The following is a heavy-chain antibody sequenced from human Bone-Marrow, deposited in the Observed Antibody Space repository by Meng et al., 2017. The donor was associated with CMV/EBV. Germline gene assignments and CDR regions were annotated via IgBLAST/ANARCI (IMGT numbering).Heavy chain of an antibody. J-gene: IGHJ6*02. Sequence: ASEKVSCKASGGTFSSYAISWVRQAPGQGLEWMGWINPNSGGTNYAQKFQGRVTMTRDTSISTAYMELSRLRSDDTAVYYCARASPPKTRQYYDFWSAPRAGMDVWGQGTTVTVSS. CDR1: GGTFSSYA. CDR3: ARASPPKTRQYYDFWSAPRAGMDV. V-gene: IGHV1-2*02. D-gene: IGHD3-3*01. CDR2: INPNSGGT.